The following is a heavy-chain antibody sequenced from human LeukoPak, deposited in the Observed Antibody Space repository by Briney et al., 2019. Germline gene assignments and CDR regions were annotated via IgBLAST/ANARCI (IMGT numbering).Heavy chain of an antibody. V-gene: IGHV4-39*01. J-gene: IGHJ4*02. CDR1: GGSISSGSYY. CDR2: IYYSGST. D-gene: IGHD7-27*01. CDR3: ARNWDSDFDY. Sequence: SETLSLTCTVSGGSISSGSYYWGWIRQPPGKGLEWIGSIYYSGSTYYNPSLKSRVTISVDTSKNQFSLKLSSVTAADTAVYYCARNWDSDFDYWGQGTLVTVSS.